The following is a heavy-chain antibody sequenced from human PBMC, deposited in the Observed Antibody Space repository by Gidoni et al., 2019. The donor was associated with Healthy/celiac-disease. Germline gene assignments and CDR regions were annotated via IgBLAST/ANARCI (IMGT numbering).Heavy chain of an antibody. D-gene: IGHD1-26*01. CDR2: IYHSGST. Sequence: QVQLQESGPGLVKPSETLSLTCTVSGYSISSGYYWGWIRQPPGKGLEWIGSIYHSGSTYYNPSLKSRVTISVDTSKNQFSLKLSSVTAADTAVYYCARALSGSYLNWGQGTLVTVSS. J-gene: IGHJ4*02. CDR1: GYSISSGYY. CDR3: ARALSGSYLN. V-gene: IGHV4-38-2*02.